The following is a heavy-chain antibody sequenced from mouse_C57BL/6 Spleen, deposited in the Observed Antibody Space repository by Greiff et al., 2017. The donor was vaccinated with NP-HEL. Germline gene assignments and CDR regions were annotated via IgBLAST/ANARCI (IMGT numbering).Heavy chain of an antibody. CDR2: IDPSDSYT. CDR1: GYTFTSYW. CDR3: ARSIVSHTRGVFDY. V-gene: IGHV1-69*01. J-gene: IGHJ2*01. Sequence: QVQLQQPGAELVMPGASVKLSCKASGYTFTSYWMHWVKQRPGQGLEWIGEIDPSDSYTNYNQKFKGKSTLTVDKSSSTAYMQLSSLPSEDSAVYYCARSIVSHTRGVFDYWGQGTTLTVSS.